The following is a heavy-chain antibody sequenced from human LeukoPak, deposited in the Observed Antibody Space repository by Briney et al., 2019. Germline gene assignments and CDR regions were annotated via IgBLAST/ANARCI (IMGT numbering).Heavy chain of an antibody. CDR3: ARGGTGYIDY. CDR2: INHSGST. V-gene: IGHV4-34*01. Sequence: SETLSLTCAVYGGSLSGYYWSWIRQPPGKGLEWIGEINHSGSTNYNPSLKSRVTISVDTSKNQFSLKLSSVTAADTAMYYCARGGTGYIDYWGQGTLVTVSS. CDR1: GGSLSGYY. D-gene: IGHD6-25*01. J-gene: IGHJ4*02.